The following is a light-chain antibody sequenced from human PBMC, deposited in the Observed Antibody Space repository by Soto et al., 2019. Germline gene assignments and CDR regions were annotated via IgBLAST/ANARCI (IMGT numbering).Light chain of an antibody. V-gene: IGLV1-40*01. CDR3: QSYHSRLSGYVV. J-gene: IGLJ2*01. Sequence: QSVLAQPPSVSGTPVQRVTISCTGSSSNIGAGSDVHGYQQLPGTAPKLLIYGNSNRPSGVPDRFSGSKSGTSASLAITGLQAEDEADYNCQSYHSRLSGYVVFGGGTTLTVL. CDR1: SSNIGAGSD. CDR2: GNS.